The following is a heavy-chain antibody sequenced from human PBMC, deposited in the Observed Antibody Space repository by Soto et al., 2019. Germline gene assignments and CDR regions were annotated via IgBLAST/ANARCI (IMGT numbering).Heavy chain of an antibody. CDR1: GGTFSSYP. D-gene: IGHD3-16*01. CDR3: ARGGTLKPVAP. V-gene: IGHV1-69*12. CDR2: ITPLYGTK. J-gene: IGHJ5*02. Sequence: QVQLVQSGPEVKGPGSSVKVSCKTSGGTFSSYPLNWVRQAPGQGLEWMGVITPLYGTKNYAQRLRGRVTFAAAAATSTVFMELTRATSDHTAVYFCARGGTLKPVAPWGQGTPVTVSS.